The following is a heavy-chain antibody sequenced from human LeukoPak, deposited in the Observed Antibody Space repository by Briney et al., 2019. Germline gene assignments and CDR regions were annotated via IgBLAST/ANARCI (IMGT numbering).Heavy chain of an antibody. Sequence: GGSLRLSCAASGFTFSDYEMNWVRQAPGKGLEWVGRIKSKTDGGTTDYAAPVKGRFTISRDDSKNTLYLQMNSLKTEDTAVYYCTTDRDGYDIDYWGQGTLVTVSS. V-gene: IGHV3-15*01. D-gene: IGHD5-24*01. CDR3: TTDRDGYDIDY. CDR1: GFTFSDYE. CDR2: IKSKTDGGTT. J-gene: IGHJ4*02.